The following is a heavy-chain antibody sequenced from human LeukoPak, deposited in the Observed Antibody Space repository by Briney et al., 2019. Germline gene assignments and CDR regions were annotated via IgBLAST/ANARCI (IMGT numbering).Heavy chain of an antibody. CDR2: ISSSNHYI. V-gene: IGHV3-21*01. CDR1: GFTFSSYS. Sequence: GGSLRLSCAASGFTFSSYSMNWVRQAPGKGLEWVSSISSSNHYIYYADSVKGRFTISRDNAKNSLYLQMNSLRAEDTAVYYCARATEGYTYGYRVYYYYYMDVWGKGTTVTVSS. J-gene: IGHJ6*03. CDR3: ARATEGYTYGYRVYYYYYMDV. D-gene: IGHD5-18*01.